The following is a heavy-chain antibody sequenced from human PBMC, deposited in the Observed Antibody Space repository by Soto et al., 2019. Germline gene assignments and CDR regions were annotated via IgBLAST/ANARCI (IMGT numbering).Heavy chain of an antibody. CDR2: ISTSGSTI. CDR3: GGELSAAGSFDL. V-gene: IGHV3-48*04. CDR1: GFTFSSYG. Sequence: VQLVESGGGVVQPGRSLRLSCAASGFTFSSYGMHWVRQAPGKGLEWISYISTSGSTIYYADSVKGRFTISRDNAKNSPDLQMNRLRGGDKAVYFCGGELSAAGSFDLRGQGTLVHVSS. J-gene: IGHJ4*02. D-gene: IGHD3-10*01.